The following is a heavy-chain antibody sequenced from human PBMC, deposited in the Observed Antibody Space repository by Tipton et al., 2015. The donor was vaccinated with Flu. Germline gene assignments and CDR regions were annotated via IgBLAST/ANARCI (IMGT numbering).Heavy chain of an antibody. CDR3: ARDTSLQR. J-gene: IGHJ1*01. V-gene: IGHV4-59*01. Sequence: GLVKPSETLSLTCTVSGSSISSSYWSWIRQAPGKGLEWIGPIYYSGITNYNPPLKSRITISVDTSKNQFSLRLSAVTAADTAVYYCARDTSLQRWGQGTLVTVS. CDR1: GSSISSSY. CDR2: IYYSGIT.